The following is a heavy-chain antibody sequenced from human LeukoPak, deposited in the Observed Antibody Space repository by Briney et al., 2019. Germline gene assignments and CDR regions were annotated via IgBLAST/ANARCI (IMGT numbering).Heavy chain of an antibody. CDR1: GFTFSSYW. CDR3: ARPIVVGTNWYDP. D-gene: IGHD2-15*01. J-gene: IGHJ5*02. CDR2: IKQDGSEK. Sequence: PGGSLRLSCAASGFTFSSYWMSWVRQAPGKGLEWVANIKQDGSEKYYVDSVKGRFTISRDNAKNSLYPQMNSLRAEDTAVYYCARPIVVGTNWYDPWGQGTLVTVSS. V-gene: IGHV3-7*01.